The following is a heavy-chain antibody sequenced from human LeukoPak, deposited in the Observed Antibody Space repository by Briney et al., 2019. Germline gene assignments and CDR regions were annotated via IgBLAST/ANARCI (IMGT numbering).Heavy chain of an antibody. V-gene: IGHV3-23*01. CDR2: TSGSGGLT. CDR3: ARGGKLHPQSPY. CDR1: GFTFSNYA. D-gene: IGHD3-16*01. Sequence: GGSLRLSCAASGFTFSNYAMSWVRQAPGKGLEWVSSTSGSGGLTYYADFVKGRFNISRDNGKNSLYLQMNSLGAEDTAVYYCARGGKLHPQSPYWGQGTLVTVSS. J-gene: IGHJ4*02.